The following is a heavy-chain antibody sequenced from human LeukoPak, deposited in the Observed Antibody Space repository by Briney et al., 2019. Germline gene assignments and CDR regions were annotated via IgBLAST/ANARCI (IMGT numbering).Heavy chain of an antibody. CDR2: INHSGSP. V-gene: IGHV4-38-2*01. J-gene: IGHJ4*02. D-gene: IGHD6-13*01. CDR3: ARVSAAAAFDY. CDR1: GYSISSGYY. Sequence: SETLSLTCVVSGYSISSGYYWGWIRQPPGKGLEWMGSINHSGSPYYNPSLKSRVTISVDASKNQFSLNMSSVTAADTAVYYCARVSAAAAFDYWGQGTLVTVSS.